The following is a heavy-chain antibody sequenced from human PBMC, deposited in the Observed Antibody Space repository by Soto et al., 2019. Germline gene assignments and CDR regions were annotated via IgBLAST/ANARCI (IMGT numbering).Heavy chain of an antibody. CDR3: ARDYSGSYPYYYYYGMDV. J-gene: IGHJ6*02. CDR1: GGSFSGYY. D-gene: IGHD1-26*01. Sequence: SETLSLTCAVYGGSFSGYYWSWIRQPPGKGLEWIGEINHSGSTNYNPSPKSRVTISVDTSKNQFSLKLSSVTAADTAVYYCARDYSGSYPYYYYYGMDVWGQGTTVTVSS. CDR2: INHSGST. V-gene: IGHV4-34*01.